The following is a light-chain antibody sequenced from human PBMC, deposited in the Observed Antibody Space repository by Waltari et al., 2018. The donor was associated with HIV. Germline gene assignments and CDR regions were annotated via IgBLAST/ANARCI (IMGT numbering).Light chain of an antibody. CDR2: GAF. J-gene: IGKJ4*01. Sequence: IQMTQSPSSLSASIADTVIIPCRASQDISNSVSWFQQQPGKVPKLLVHGAFILQRGVPSRFSGSGAGTDFTLTISGLQAEDFATYFCQQYYDVPLTFGGGTRVDI. CDR1: QDISNS. CDR3: QQYYDVPLT. V-gene: IGKV1-NL1*01.